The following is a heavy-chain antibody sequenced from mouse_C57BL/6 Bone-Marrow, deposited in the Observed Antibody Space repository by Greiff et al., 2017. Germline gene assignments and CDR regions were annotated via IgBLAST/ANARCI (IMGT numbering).Heavy chain of an antibody. Sequence: VQPQHPGAELARPGASVKLSCKASGYTFTSYGISWVKQRTGQGLEWIGEIYPRSGNTYYNEKFKGKATLTADKSSSTAYMELRSLTSEDSAVYFCARSEYYGSNFAYWGQGTLVTVSA. D-gene: IGHD1-1*01. V-gene: IGHV1-81*01. CDR2: IYPRSGNT. CDR1: GYTFTSYG. J-gene: IGHJ3*01. CDR3: ARSEYYGSNFAY.